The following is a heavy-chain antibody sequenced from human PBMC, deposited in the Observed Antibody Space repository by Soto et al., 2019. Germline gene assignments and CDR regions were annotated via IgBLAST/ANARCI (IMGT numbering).Heavy chain of an antibody. CDR1: GGSISSSSYF. D-gene: IGHD5-12*01. V-gene: IGHV4-39*01. CDR3: ARGAGVLRGYSYMDV. Sequence: SETLSLTCTVSGGSISSSSYFWGWIRQPPGKGLEWIGSIYYSGSTYYNPSLKSRVTVSVDTSKNQFSLKLSSVTAADTAVYYCARGAGVLRGYSYMDVWGKGTTVTVSS. CDR2: IYYSGST. J-gene: IGHJ6*03.